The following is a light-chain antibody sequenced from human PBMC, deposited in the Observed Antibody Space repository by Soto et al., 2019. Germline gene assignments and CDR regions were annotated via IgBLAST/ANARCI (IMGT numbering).Light chain of an antibody. V-gene: IGLV2-11*01. Sequence: QSALTQPRSVSGSPGQSVTISCTGTSSDVGGYNYVSWYQQHPGKAPKLMIYDVIKRPSGVPDRFSGSKSGNTASLTISGLQAEDEADYYCCSYAGSNTGVFGGGTKLTVL. J-gene: IGLJ3*02. CDR2: DVI. CDR3: CSYAGSNTGV. CDR1: SSDVGGYNY.